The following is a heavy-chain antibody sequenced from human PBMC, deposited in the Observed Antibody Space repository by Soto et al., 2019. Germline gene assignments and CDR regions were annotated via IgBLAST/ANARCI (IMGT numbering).Heavy chain of an antibody. Sequence: EVQLLESGGGLLQHGGSWILSCATSGFTVSNYAMSWVRQAPGKGLEWGSGISGSGGSSYYADSVKGRFTISRDNSKYTLNLQMDSLRAEDTAVYYCAKKSTDSSGYSDYWGQGTVVTVSS. CDR2: ISGSGGSS. CDR3: AKKSTDSSGYSDY. J-gene: IGHJ4*02. V-gene: IGHV3-23*01. D-gene: IGHD2-2*01. CDR1: GFTVSNYA.